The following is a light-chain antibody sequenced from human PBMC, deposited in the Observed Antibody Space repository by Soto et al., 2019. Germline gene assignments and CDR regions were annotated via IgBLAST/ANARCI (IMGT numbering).Light chain of an antibody. Sequence: QSALTQPASVSASPGQSSTIPSTETRSDVGSYNLVSWFQQHPGKVPKLLIYEGTKRPSGLSDRFSGSKSGNTASLTISGLQAEDEADYYCYSYAGENLYVFGTGTKLTVL. CDR3: YSYAGENLYV. CDR2: EGT. V-gene: IGLV2-23*01. CDR1: RSDVGSYNL. J-gene: IGLJ1*01.